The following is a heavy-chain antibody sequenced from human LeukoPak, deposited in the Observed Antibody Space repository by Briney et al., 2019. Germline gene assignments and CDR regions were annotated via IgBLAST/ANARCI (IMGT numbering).Heavy chain of an antibody. CDR2: ISTSGSTI. CDR3: ARDGPGYSFDY. J-gene: IGHJ4*02. CDR1: GFTFSSFG. Sequence: GGSLRLSCAASGFTFSSFGMNWVRQAPGKGLEWVSSISTSGSTIYYADSVKGRFTISRDNARNSLYLQVDSLRAEDTAVFYCARDGPGYSFDYWGQGTLVTVSS. V-gene: IGHV3-48*03. D-gene: IGHD5-18*01.